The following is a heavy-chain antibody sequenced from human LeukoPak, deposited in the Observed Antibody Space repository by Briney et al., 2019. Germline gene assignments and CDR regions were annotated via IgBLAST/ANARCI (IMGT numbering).Heavy chain of an antibody. J-gene: IGHJ5*02. Sequence: PSETLSLTCTVSGGSIGSYYWSWIRQPPGKGLEWIGYIYYSGSTNYNPSLKSRVTISVDTSKNQFSLKLSSVTAADTAVYYCARAGTYYDYVRGLPHWFDPWGQGTLVTVSS. CDR1: GGSIGSYY. D-gene: IGHD3-16*01. V-gene: IGHV4-59*01. CDR3: ARAGTYYDYVRGLPHWFDP. CDR2: IYYSGST.